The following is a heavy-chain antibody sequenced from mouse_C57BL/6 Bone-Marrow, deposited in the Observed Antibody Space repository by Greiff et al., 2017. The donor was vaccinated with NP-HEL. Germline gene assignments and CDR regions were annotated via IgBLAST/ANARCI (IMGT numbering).Heavy chain of an antibody. D-gene: IGHD2-1*01. CDR3: AREGLGNFLFAY. J-gene: IGHJ3*01. Sequence: EVKLQQSGPELVKPGASVKIPCKASGYTFTDYNMDWVKQSHGKSLEWIGDINPNNGGTIYNQKFKGKATLTVDKSSSTAYMELRSLTSEDTAVYYCAREGLGNFLFAYWGQGTLVTVSA. CDR1: GYTFTDYN. V-gene: IGHV1-18*01. CDR2: INPNNGGT.